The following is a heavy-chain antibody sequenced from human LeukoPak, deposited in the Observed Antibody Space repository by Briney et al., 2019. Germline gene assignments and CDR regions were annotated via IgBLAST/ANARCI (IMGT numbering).Heavy chain of an antibody. Sequence: SETLSLTCTVSGGSISSYYWSWIRQPPGKGLEWIGYIYYSGSTNYNPSLKSRVTISVDTSKNQFSLKLSSVTAEDTALYYCAKETSTGSFPHWGQGTLVTVSS. CDR2: IYYSGST. D-gene: IGHD4-17*01. V-gene: IGHV4-59*01. CDR1: GGSISSYY. CDR3: AKETSTGSFPH. J-gene: IGHJ4*02.